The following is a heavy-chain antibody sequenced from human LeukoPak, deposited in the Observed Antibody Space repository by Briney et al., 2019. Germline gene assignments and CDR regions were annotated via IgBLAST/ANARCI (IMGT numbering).Heavy chain of an antibody. Sequence: SETLSLTCTVSGGSISSSEWWSWVRPPPGKGLEWIGSIYYSGSTNYNPSLKSRVTISVDTSKNQFSLKLSSVTAADTAVYYCARAYCSGATCYDSRGWFDPWGQGTLVTVSS. CDR1: GGSISSSEW. D-gene: IGHD2-15*01. CDR2: IYYSGST. V-gene: IGHV4-4*02. J-gene: IGHJ5*02. CDR3: ARAYCSGATCYDSRGWFDP.